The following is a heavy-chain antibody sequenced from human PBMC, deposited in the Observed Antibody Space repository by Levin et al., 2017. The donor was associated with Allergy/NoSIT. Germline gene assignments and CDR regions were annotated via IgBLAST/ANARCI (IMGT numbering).Heavy chain of an antibody. Sequence: LSLTCAASGFTFSSYAMSWVRQAPGKGLEWVSAISGSGGSTYYADSVKGRFTISRDNSKNTLYLQMNSLRAEDTAVYYCAKRGRDGDYFGYWGQGTLVTVSS. CDR1: GFTFSSYA. J-gene: IGHJ4*02. CDR2: ISGSGGST. D-gene: IGHD4-17*01. CDR3: AKRGRDGDYFGY. V-gene: IGHV3-23*01.